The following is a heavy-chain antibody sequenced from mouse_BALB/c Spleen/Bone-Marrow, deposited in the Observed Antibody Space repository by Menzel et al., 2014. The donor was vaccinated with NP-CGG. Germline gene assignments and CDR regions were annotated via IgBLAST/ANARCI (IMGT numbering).Heavy chain of an antibody. D-gene: IGHD1-3*01. J-gene: IGHJ4*01. V-gene: IGHV5-6*01. CDR2: ISSGGNYT. Sequence: EVKLMESGGDLVKPGGSVKLSCATSGFTFSAYGMPWVRQTPDKRLEWVATISSGGNYTEYPDSVKGRSTISRDNSKNALCLQLTSLMSEDTAMYYCSRHRGNVGYGSSYTMDYWGQGTSVTVSS. CDR3: SRHRGNVGYGSSYTMDY. CDR1: GFTFSAYG.